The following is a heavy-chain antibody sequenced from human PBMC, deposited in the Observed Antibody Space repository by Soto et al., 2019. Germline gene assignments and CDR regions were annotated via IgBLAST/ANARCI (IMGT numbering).Heavy chain of an antibody. CDR2: IFHSGIT. CDR3: ARDRYFYDSRGYYRTLDS. Sequence: PSETLSLTWFISGGSFSNDYWTWIRQSPGKGLEWIGYIFHSGITYYNPSVKSRVTISIDKSRNLFSLNLTSVTAADTAVYYCARDRYFYDSRGYYRTLDSWGQGTLVTVSS. V-gene: IGHV4-59*01. J-gene: IGHJ5*01. CDR1: GGSFSNDY. D-gene: IGHD3-22*01.